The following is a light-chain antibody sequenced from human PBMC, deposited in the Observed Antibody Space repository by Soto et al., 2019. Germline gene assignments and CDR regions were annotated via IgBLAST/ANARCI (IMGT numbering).Light chain of an antibody. Sequence: QSALTQPRSVSGSPGQSVTISCTGPSSDVVDYNYVSYVSWYQQHPGKVPKLMIYDVNKRPSGVPDRLSGSRSGNTASLTIGGLQAEDEADYYCRPPAGNYTLVFRGGTKLPVL. CDR3: RPPAGNYTLV. CDR1: SSDVVDYNY. CDR2: DVN. J-gene: IGLJ2*01. V-gene: IGLV2-11*01.